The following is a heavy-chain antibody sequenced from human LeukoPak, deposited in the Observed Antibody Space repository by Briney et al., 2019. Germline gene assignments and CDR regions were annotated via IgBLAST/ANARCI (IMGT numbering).Heavy chain of an antibody. CDR3: ARGTYCSGGSCYYYLDN. J-gene: IGHJ4*02. Sequence: SETLSLTCIVSGDSIGSRSYYWGWIRQPPGKGLEWIGSISYSGSTDYTPSLKSRVTISVDTSKNQFSLKLSSVTAADTAVYYCARGTYCSGGSCYYYLDNWGQGTLVTVSS. CDR2: ISYSGST. CDR1: GDSIGSRSYY. D-gene: IGHD2-15*01. V-gene: IGHV4-39*07.